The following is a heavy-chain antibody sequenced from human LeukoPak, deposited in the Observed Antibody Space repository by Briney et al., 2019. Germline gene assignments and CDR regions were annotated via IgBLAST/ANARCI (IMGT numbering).Heavy chain of an antibody. CDR2: ISGSGGST. J-gene: IGHJ6*02. V-gene: IGHV3-23*01. D-gene: IGHD3-3*01. CDR1: GXTFSSNA. Sequence: GGSLRLSCAAAGXTFSSNAMSWVRQPPGKGLEWVSGISGSGGSTYYADSVKGRFTISRDKSKNTLYLQMNSLRVEDTAVYYCAKLESPYNYYGMDVWGQGTTVTVS. CDR3: AKLESPYNYYGMDV.